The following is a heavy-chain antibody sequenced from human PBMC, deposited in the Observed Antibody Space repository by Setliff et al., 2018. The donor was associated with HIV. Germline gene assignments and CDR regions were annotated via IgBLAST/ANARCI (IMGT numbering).Heavy chain of an antibody. J-gene: IGHJ3*02. Sequence: SSETLSLTCTVSGGSISTYYWSWIRQSPGKGLEWIGYIYYSGCTKYNPSLKSRLTISVDTSKNQFSLKLRSVTAADTAFYYCARGVTHPPPFGAFDIWGLGTLVTVSS. D-gene: IGHD5-18*01. CDR3: ARGVTHPPPFGAFDI. CDR1: GGSISTYY. CDR2: IYYSGCT. V-gene: IGHV4-59*01.